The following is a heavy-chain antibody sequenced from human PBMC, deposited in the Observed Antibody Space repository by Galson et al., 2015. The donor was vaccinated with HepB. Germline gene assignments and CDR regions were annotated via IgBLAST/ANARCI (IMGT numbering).Heavy chain of an antibody. CDR1: GFSLSTSVMR. Sequence: PALVKPTQTLTLTCTFSGFSLSTSVMRVSWIRQPPGKALEWLARIDWDGDTFYSTSLKTRLTISKDTSKNQVVLTMTNMDPVDTATYYCARSKSYYYYGMDVWGQGTTVTVSS. J-gene: IGHJ6*02. CDR2: IDWDGDT. V-gene: IGHV2-70D*14. CDR3: ARSKSYYYYGMDV.